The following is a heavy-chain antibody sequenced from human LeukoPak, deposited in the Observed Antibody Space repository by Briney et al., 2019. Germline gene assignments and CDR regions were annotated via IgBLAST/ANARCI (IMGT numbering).Heavy chain of an antibody. CDR2: IFYDGNKK. CDR1: GFTFSDSG. CDR3: ARDDGDDITIINDYYFDS. V-gene: IGHV3-30*03. J-gene: IGHJ4*02. D-gene: IGHD3-16*01. Sequence: PGGSLRLSCAASGFTFSDSGMHWVRQAPGKGLEWVAVIFYDGNKKYYTDSVRGRFTISRDNSRNTLYLQMHSLTAEDTAVYFCARDDGDDITIINDYYFDSWGLGTLVTVSS.